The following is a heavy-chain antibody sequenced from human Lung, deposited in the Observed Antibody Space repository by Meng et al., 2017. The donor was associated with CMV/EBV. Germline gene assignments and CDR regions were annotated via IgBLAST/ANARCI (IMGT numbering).Heavy chain of an antibody. CDR1: GFTFSSYT. V-gene: IGHV3-21*01. Sequence: ESXKISXVASGFTFSSYTMNWVRQAPGKGLEWVSSISGGSDYMYYADSMKGRVTISRDNAKNSLFLQLNSLRAEDTAVYYCTKDRGLASGWFIHWGQGTLVTVS. J-gene: IGHJ4*02. D-gene: IGHD6-13*01. CDR2: ISGGSDYM. CDR3: TKDRGLASGWFIH.